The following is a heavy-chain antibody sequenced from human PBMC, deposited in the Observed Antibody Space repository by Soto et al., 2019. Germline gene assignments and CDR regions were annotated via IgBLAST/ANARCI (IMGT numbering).Heavy chain of an antibody. V-gene: IGHV1-69*01. D-gene: IGHD3-22*01. Sequence: QVQLVQAGAEVKKPGSSVKVSCKASGDTFSSYPISWVRQAPGQGLEWMGGIIPIFGTANYAQKFQGRVTITADASTSTAYMELSSLRAEDTAVYYCARDGSGYRSRASPMDVWGQGTTVTVSS. CDR1: GDTFSSYP. CDR2: IIPIFGTA. J-gene: IGHJ6*02. CDR3: ARDGSGYRSRASPMDV.